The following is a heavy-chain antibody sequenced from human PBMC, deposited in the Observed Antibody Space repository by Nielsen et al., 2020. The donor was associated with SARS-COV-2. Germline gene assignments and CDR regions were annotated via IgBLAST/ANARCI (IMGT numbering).Heavy chain of an antibody. V-gene: IGHV4-59*02. CDR1: GGSVSTYC. CDR3: ARGDLVVVPSPILGLGPFFYYFYLDV. CDR2: VCYGGST. Sequence: SETLSLTCTVSGGSVSTYCWTWIRQPPGRGLEWIGYVCYGGSTNYSPSLESRVTISVDTSKNHVFLKLTSVTAADTADYYCARGDLVVVPSPILGLGPFFYYFYLDVWGKGTTVIVSS. D-gene: IGHD2-2*01. J-gene: IGHJ6*03.